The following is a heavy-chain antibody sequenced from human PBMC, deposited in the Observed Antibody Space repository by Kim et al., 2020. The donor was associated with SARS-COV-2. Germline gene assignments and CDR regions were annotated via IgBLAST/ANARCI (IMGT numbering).Heavy chain of an antibody. CDR2: IYYSGST. Sequence: SETLSLTCTVSGGSISSYDWSWIRQPPGKGLEWIGYIYYSGSTNYNTSLKSRVTISVDTSKNQFSLKLSSVTAPDTAVYYCARYVRVIVGSGGRSGWSYWFDPWGQGTLVTVSS. CDR1: GGSISSYD. D-gene: IGHD6-19*01. V-gene: IGHV4-59*01. J-gene: IGHJ5*02. CDR3: ARYVRVIVGSGGRSGWSYWFDP.